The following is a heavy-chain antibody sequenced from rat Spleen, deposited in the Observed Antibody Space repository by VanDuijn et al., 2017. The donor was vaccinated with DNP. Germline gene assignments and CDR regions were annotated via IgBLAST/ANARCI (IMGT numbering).Heavy chain of an antibody. CDR2: ITSSGGST. D-gene: IGHD1-2*01. V-gene: IGHV5-31*01. J-gene: IGHJ2*01. Sequence: EVQLVESGGGLVQPGRSLKLSCVASGFTFNKYWMTWIRQVPGKGLEWVAAITSSGGSTYYPDSVKGRFTISRDNAKSTLYLQMDSLRSEETATYYCARHRAIAAIWDYWGQGVMVTVSS. CDR3: ARHRAIAAIWDY. CDR1: GFTFNKYW.